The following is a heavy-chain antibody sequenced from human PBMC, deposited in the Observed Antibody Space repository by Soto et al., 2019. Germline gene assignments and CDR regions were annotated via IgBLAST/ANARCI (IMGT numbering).Heavy chain of an antibody. Sequence: SETLSLTCTVSGGSISRGDYYWSWIRQPPGKGLEWIGYIYYSGSTYYNPSLKSRVTISVDTSKNQFSLKLSSVTAADTAVYYCASWHPDYYLDYWGQGTLDTVSS. CDR3: ASWHPDYYLDY. J-gene: IGHJ4*02. CDR1: GGSISRGDYY. CDR2: IYYSGST. V-gene: IGHV4-30-4*01.